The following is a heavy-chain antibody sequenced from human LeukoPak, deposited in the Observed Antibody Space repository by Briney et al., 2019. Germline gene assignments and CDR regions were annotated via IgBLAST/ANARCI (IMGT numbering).Heavy chain of an antibody. V-gene: IGHV6-1*01. J-gene: IGHJ1*01. CDR1: GDSVSSNSAA. Sequence: SQTLSLTYAISGDSVSSNSAAWNWIRQSPSRGLEWLGRTYYRSKWYNDYAVSVKSRITINPDTSKNQFSLQLNSVTPEDTAVYYCAREGDGTAAGRIRAAEYFQHWGQGTLVTVSS. CDR2: TYYRSKWYN. D-gene: IGHD6-13*01. CDR3: AREGDGTAAGRIRAAEYFQH.